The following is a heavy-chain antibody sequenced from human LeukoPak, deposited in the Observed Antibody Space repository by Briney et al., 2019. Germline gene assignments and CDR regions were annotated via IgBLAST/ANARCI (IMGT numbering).Heavy chain of an antibody. Sequence: PSETLSLTCTVSGGSISSSSYYWVWIRQPPGKGLEGIGSIYYSGSTYYNPSLKSRVTISVDTSKNQFSLKLSSVTDADTAVYYCARDNKYYHNWFDPWGQGTLVTVSS. J-gene: IGHJ5*02. CDR2: IYYSGST. V-gene: IGHV4-39*07. CDR1: GGSISSSSYY. CDR3: ARDNKYYHNWFDP. D-gene: IGHD3-10*01.